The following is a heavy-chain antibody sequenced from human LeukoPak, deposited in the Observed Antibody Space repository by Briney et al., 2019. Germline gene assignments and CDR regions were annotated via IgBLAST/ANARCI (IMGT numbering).Heavy chain of an antibody. Sequence: GGSLRLSCAASGFTFSSYAMHWVRQAPGKGLEWVAVISYDGSNKYYADSVKGRFTISRDNSKNTLYLQMNSLRAEDTAVYYCARPHYYDSSGLTFDYWGQGTLVTVSS. CDR1: GFTFSSYA. D-gene: IGHD3-22*01. V-gene: IGHV3-30-3*01. CDR3: ARPHYYDSSGLTFDY. CDR2: ISYDGSNK. J-gene: IGHJ4*02.